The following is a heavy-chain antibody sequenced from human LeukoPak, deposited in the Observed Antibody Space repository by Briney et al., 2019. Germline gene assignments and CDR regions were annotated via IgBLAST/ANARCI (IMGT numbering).Heavy chain of an antibody. CDR3: ARRGTMVRGVIIYYFDY. J-gene: IGHJ4*02. Sequence: PSETLSLTCTVSGGSISSGSYYWSWIRQPAGKGLEWIGRIYYSGSTYYNPSLKSRVTISVDTSKNQFSLKPSSVTAADTAVYYCARRGTMVRGVIIYYFDYWGQGTLVTVSS. CDR1: GGSISSGSYY. V-gene: IGHV4-39*01. CDR2: IYYSGST. D-gene: IGHD3-10*01.